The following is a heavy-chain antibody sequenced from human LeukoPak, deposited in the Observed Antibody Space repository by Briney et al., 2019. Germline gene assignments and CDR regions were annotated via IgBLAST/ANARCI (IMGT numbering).Heavy chain of an antibody. CDR2: INAGNGNT. CDR3: ARDRRDRYAKLGIQSSWARGSAFDI. CDR1: GYTFTSYA. Sequence: GASVKVSCKASGYTFTSYAMHWVRQAPGQRLEWMGWINAGNGNTKYSQKFQGRVTITRDTSASTAYMELSSLRSEDTAVYYCARDRRDRYAKLGIQSSWARGSAFDIWGQGTMVTVSS. V-gene: IGHV1-3*01. J-gene: IGHJ3*02. D-gene: IGHD6-13*01.